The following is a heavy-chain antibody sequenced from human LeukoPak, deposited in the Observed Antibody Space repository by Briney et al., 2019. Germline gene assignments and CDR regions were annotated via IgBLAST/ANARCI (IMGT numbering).Heavy chain of an antibody. CDR3: ARDHTVATTHFDY. Sequence: GSSVKVSCKASRGTFSSYAINWVRQAPGQGLEWMGGIIPIFGTANYAQKFQGRVTITADESTSTAYMELSSLRSEDTAVCYCARDHTVATTHFDYWGQGTLVTISS. CDR1: RGTFSSYA. V-gene: IGHV1-69*01. J-gene: IGHJ4*02. D-gene: IGHD5-12*01. CDR2: IIPIFGTA.